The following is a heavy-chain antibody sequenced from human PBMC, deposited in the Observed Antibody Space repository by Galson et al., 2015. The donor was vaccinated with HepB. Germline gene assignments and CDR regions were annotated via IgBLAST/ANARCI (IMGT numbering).Heavy chain of an antibody. V-gene: IGHV1-3*01. Sequence: SVKVSCKASGYTFTSYAMHWVRQAPGQRLEWMGWINAGNGNTKYSQKFQGRVTITRDTSASTAYMELSSLRSEDTAVYYCARDVAVAGNYFDYWGQGTLVTVS. CDR3: ARDVAVAGNYFDY. CDR1: GYTFTSYA. CDR2: INAGNGNT. D-gene: IGHD6-19*01. J-gene: IGHJ4*02.